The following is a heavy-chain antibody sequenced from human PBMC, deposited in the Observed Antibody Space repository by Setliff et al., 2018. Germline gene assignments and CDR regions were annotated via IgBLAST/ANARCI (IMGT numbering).Heavy chain of an antibody. V-gene: IGHV4-34*01. J-gene: IGHJ6*03. CDR2: INHRGFT. CDR3: ARGRGTAMVSIYQYYYMDV. Sequence: PSETLSLTCAVYGESFDNHYWTWIRQPPGERLEWIGEINHRGFTDYKPSLKSRLTMSVDTSRNQFSLNLGSVTAADTGVYYCARGRGTAMVSIYQYYYMDVWGKGTTVTVSS. D-gene: IGHD5-18*01. CDR1: GESFDNHY.